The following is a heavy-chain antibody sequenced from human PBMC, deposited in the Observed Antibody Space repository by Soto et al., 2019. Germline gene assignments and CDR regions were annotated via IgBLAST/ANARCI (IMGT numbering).Heavy chain of an antibody. CDR1: GFSLSTSGMC. Sequence: ASGPTLVNPTQTLTLTCTFSGFSLSTSGMCVSWIRQPPGKALEWLARIDWDDDKYYSTSLKTRLTISKDTSKNQVVLTMTNMDPVDTATYYCARTNIVVVPAAIWGNWFDPWGQGTLVTVSS. V-gene: IGHV2-70*11. D-gene: IGHD2-2*02. J-gene: IGHJ5*02. CDR3: ARTNIVVVPAAIWGNWFDP. CDR2: IDWDDDK.